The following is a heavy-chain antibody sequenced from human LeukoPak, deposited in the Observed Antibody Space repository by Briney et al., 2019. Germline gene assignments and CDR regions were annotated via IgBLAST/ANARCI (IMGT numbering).Heavy chain of an antibody. CDR3: ARVSRSSWYYFDY. CDR1: GGSISSGSYY. Sequence: SETLSLTCTVSGGSISSGSYYWSWIRQPAGKGLEWFGRIYTSGSTNYNPSLKSRVTISVDTSKNQFSLKLSSVTAADTAVYYCARVSRSSWYYFDYWGQGTLVTVSS. J-gene: IGHJ4*02. CDR2: IYTSGST. D-gene: IGHD6-13*01. V-gene: IGHV4-61*02.